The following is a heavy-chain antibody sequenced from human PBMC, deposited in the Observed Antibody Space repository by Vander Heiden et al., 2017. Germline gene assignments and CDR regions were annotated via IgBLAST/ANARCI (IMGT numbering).Heavy chain of an antibody. CDR2: ISSDGSHK. D-gene: IGHD1-26*01. CDR3: AKAAYSGSYYGVDY. Sequence: QVQLVESGGGVVQPGRSLRPSCAASGFTFSSYGMHWVRQAPGKGLEWVAIISSDGSHKYYADSVQGRFTISRDNSKNTLFLQMNSLRAGDTALYYCAKAAYSGSYYGVDYWGQGTLVTVSS. CDR1: GFTFSSYG. J-gene: IGHJ4*02. V-gene: IGHV3-30*18.